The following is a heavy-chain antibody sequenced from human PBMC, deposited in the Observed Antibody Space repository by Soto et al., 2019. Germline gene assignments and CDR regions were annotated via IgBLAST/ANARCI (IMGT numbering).Heavy chain of an antibody. CDR1: GFTFSDYY. D-gene: IGHD2-2*01. J-gene: IGHJ6*03. CDR3: AREFARSTRDYYYYMDV. V-gene: IGHV3-11*01. Sequence: GGSLRLSCVASGFTFSDYYMSWIRQAPGKGLEWVSYISSSDTTIYYADSVKGRFTISRDNANNFLYLQMNGLRAEDTAVYYRAREFARSTRDYYYYMDVWGKGTTVTVSS. CDR2: ISSSDTTI.